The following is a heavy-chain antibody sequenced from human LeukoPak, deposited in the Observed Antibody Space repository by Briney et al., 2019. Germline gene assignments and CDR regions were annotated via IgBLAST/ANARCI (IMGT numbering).Heavy chain of an antibody. J-gene: IGHJ6*02. CDR2: IYYSGST. CDR3: ARVRLGYGMDV. CDR1: GGSISSGGYY. V-gene: IGHV4-31*03. D-gene: IGHD6-6*01. Sequence: SQTLSLTCTVSGGSISSGGYYWSWIRQHPGKGLEWIGYIYYSGSTYYNPSLKSRVTISVDTSKSQFSLKLSSVTAADTAVYYCARVRLGYGMDVWGQGTTVTVSS.